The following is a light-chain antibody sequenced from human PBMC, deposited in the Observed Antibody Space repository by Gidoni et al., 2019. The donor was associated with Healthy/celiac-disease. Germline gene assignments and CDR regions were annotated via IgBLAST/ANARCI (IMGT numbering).Light chain of an antibody. J-gene: IGLJ2*01. CDR1: SSNTGAGYD. Sequence: QSVLTQPPSVSGAPGQRVTISCTGSSSNTGAGYDVHWYQQLPGTAPKPLLYATSNRPSGVPDRFAGSKSGTSASLAITGLQAEDEADYYCQSYDSSLSASVVFGGGTKLTVL. CDR2: ATS. V-gene: IGLV1-40*01. CDR3: QSYDSSLSASVV.